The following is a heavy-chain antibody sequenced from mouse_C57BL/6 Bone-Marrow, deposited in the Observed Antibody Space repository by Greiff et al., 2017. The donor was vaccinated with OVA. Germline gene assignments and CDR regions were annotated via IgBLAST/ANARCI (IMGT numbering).Heavy chain of an antibody. V-gene: IGHV1-47*01. CDR1: GYTFTTYP. CDR3: ARSYLFNCIFAY. J-gene: IGHJ3*01. D-gene: IGHD1-3*01. CDR2: FHPYNDDT. Sequence: QVQLKESGAELVKPGASVKMSCKASGYTFTTYPIEWMKQNHGKSLEWIGNFHPYNDDTKYNEKFKGKATLTVEKSSSTVYLELSRLTSDDSAVYYCARSYLFNCIFAYWGPGTLVTVSA.